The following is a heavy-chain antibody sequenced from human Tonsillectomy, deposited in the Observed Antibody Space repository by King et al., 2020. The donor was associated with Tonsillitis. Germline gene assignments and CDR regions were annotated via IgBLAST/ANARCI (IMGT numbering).Heavy chain of an antibody. D-gene: IGHD3-10*01. V-gene: IGHV1-2*04. J-gene: IGHJ3*02. CDR2: ISPNSGAT. CDR1: GYTFIGYY. CDR3: ARDGSATFHDALDI. Sequence: KLVQSGAEVKKPGASVKVSCKTSGYTFIGYYIHWVRQAPGQGLEWMGWISPNSGATSYAQQFQDWVTMTRDTSISTVYMELTSLRSDDTTIYYCARDGSATFHDALDIWGQGTMVTVS.